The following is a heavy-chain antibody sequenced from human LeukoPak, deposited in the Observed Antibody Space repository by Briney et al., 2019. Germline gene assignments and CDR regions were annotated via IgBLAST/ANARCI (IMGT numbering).Heavy chain of an antibody. CDR1: GYTFTGYY. Sequence: ASVKVSCKASGYTFTGYYMHWVRQAPGQGLEWMGWINPNSGGTNYAQKFQGRVTMTRDTSISTAYMELSSLRSEDTAVYYCARDGDPDPMVATGYVEYWGQGTLVTVSS. V-gene: IGHV1-2*02. CDR2: INPNSGGT. D-gene: IGHD5-12*01. J-gene: IGHJ4*02. CDR3: ARDGDPDPMVATGYVEY.